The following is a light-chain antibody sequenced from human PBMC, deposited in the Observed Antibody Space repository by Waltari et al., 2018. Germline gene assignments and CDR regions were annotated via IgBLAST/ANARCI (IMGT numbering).Light chain of an antibody. CDR2: AAS. CDR1: QSVRSD. CDR3: QQYNYWPQPT. J-gene: IGKJ1*01. V-gene: IGKV3-15*01. Sequence: EIVMPQSPATLSVSPGDEVTLSCRASQSVRSDLAWYQQKPGQAPRLLIYAASTRATGVPARFFGSGYGTEFTLTISSLQSEDSALYYCQQYNYWPQPTFGQGTKVEIK.